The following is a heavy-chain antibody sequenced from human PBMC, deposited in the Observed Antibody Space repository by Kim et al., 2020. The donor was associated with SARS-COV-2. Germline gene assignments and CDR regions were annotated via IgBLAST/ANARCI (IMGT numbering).Heavy chain of an antibody. Sequence: TKYSQKFQGRVTITRDTSASTAYMELSSLRSEDTAVYYCARDRVDSGTDYWGQGTLVTVSS. CDR2: T. CDR3: ARDRVDSGTDY. J-gene: IGHJ4*02. D-gene: IGHD1-26*01. V-gene: IGHV1-3*01.